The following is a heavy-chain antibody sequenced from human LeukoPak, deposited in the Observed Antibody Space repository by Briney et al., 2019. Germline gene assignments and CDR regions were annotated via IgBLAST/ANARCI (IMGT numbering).Heavy chain of an antibody. CDR2: ISGSGGST. CDR3: AKSSYYDSSGYYREYYFDF. D-gene: IGHD3-22*01. J-gene: IGHJ4*02. Sequence: GGSLRLSCAASRFTFSTYGMSWVRQAPGKGLEWVSSISGSGGSTNYADSVKGRFTISRDNSKNTLYLRMNSLRDEDTAVYYCAKSSYYDSSGYYREYYFDFWGQGTLVTVSS. CDR1: RFTFSTYG. V-gene: IGHV3-23*01.